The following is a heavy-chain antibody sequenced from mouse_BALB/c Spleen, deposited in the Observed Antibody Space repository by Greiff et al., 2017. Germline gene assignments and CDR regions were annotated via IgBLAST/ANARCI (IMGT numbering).Heavy chain of an antibody. D-gene: IGHD2-4*01. CDR3: ARCHYDYDDDYYYAMDY. V-gene: IGHV1-4*01. CDR1: GYTFTSYT. CDR2: INPSSGYT. J-gene: IGHJ4*01. Sequence: QVQLQQSGAELARPGASVKMSCKASGYTFTSYTMHWVKQRPGQGLEWIGYINPSSGYTNYNQKFKDKATLTADKSSSTAYMELSSLTSEDSAVYYCARCHYDYDDDYYYAMDYWGQGTSVTVSS.